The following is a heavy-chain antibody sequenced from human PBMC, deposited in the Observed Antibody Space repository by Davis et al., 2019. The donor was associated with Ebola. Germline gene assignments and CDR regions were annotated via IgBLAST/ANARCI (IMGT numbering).Heavy chain of an antibody. CDR3: AREPQPLGGSCYSLGCYFDF. D-gene: IGHD2-15*01. CDR1: GYTFSTYG. V-gene: IGHV1-18*01. J-gene: IGHJ4*02. Sequence: ASVKVSCKASGYTFSTYGLNWVRQAPGQGLEWMGWISGYNGDTNYAQKLRGRVTMTRDTSTSTAYMELRTLDSDDTAVYYCAREPQPLGGSCYSLGCYFDFWGQGTLVTVSS. CDR2: ISGYNGDT.